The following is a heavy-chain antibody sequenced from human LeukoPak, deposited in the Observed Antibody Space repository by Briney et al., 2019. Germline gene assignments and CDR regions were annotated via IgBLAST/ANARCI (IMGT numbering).Heavy chain of an antibody. J-gene: IGHJ3*02. CDR1: GFTFSSYS. Sequence: SGGSLRLSCAASGFTFSSYSMNWVRQAPGKGLEWVSYISSSSSTIYYADSVKGRFTISRDNAKNSLYLQMNSLRAEDTAVYYCARDSRDGYNAAAFDIWGQGTMVTVSS. CDR3: ARDSRDGYNAAAFDI. CDR2: ISSSSSTI. D-gene: IGHD5-24*01. V-gene: IGHV3-48*01.